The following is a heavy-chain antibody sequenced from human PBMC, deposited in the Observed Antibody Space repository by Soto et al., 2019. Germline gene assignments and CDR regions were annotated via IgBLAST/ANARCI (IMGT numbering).Heavy chain of an antibody. D-gene: IGHD3-3*01. CDR2: IWYDGSNK. CDR1: GFTFSSYG. CDR3: AREAYDFWSGYHNWFDP. V-gene: IGHV3-33*01. J-gene: IGHJ5*02. Sequence: QPGGSLRLSCAASGFTFSSYGMHWVRQAPGKGLEWVAVIWYDGSNKYYADSVKGRFTISRDNSKNTLYLQMNSLRAEDTAVYYCAREAYDFWSGYHNWFDPWGQGTLVTVSS.